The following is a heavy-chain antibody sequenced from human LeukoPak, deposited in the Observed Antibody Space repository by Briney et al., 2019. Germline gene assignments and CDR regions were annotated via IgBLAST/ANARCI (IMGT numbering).Heavy chain of an antibody. J-gene: IGHJ4*02. CDR1: GFTFSSYS. CDR2: ISSSSSYI. Sequence: GGSLRLSCAASGFTFSSYSMNWVRQAPGKGLEWVSSISSSSSYIYYADSVKGRFTISRDNAKNSLYLQMNSLRAEDTAVYYCARDGGPVRGMYSSSWYVDYWGQGTLVTVSS. D-gene: IGHD6-13*01. V-gene: IGHV3-21*01. CDR3: ARDGGPVRGMYSSSWYVDY.